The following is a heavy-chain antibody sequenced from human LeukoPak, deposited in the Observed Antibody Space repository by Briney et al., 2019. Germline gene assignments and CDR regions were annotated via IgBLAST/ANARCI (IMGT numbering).Heavy chain of an antibody. CDR3: AREPIVVVAANDAFDI. Sequence: GASVKVSCKASGYTFTSYGISWVRQAPGQGLEWMGWISAYNGNTNYAQKLQGRVTMTTDTSTSTAYMELRSLRSDDTAVYYCAREPIVVVAANDAFDIGGQGTMVTVSS. D-gene: IGHD2-15*01. CDR1: GYTFTSYG. CDR2: ISAYNGNT. V-gene: IGHV1-18*01. J-gene: IGHJ3*02.